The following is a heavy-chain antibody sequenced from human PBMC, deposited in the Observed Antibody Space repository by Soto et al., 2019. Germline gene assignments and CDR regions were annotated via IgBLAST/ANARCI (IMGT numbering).Heavy chain of an antibody. CDR1: GGTFSSYA. Sequence: QVQLVQSGAEVKKPGSSVKVSCKASGGTFSSYAISWVRQAPGQGLEWMGGIIPIFGTANYAQKFPGRVTITADESTSTAYMELSSLRSEDTAVYYCASADTGYSRYYFDYWGQGTLVTVSS. CDR2: IIPIFGTA. V-gene: IGHV1-69*01. CDR3: ASADTGYSRYYFDY. D-gene: IGHD6-13*01. J-gene: IGHJ4*02.